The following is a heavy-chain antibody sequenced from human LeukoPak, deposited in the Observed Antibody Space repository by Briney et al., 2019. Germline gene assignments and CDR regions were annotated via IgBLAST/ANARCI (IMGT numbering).Heavy chain of an antibody. J-gene: IGHJ4*02. CDR2: IYYSAST. CDR3: TRHSGGSGSYYNDGFDY. D-gene: IGHD3-10*01. V-gene: IGHV4-59*08. Sequence: SGTLCLPCTVSGSAISGYYWSWIRQPPGKGLEGIGYIYYSASTHYNPSHKRRVSISVDTYKNQFSLKLSSVPAADTAVYYCTRHSGGSGSYYNDGFDYWGQGTLVSVSS. CDR1: GSAISGYY.